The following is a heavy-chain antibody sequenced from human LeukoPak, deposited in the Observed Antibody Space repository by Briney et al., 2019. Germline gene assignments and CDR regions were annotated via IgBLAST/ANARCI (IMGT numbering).Heavy chain of an antibody. J-gene: IGHJ6*03. Sequence: SETLSLTCTVSGYSISSGYYWGWIRQPPGKGLEWIGSIYHSGSTYYNPSLKSRVTISVDTSKNQFSLKLSSVTAADTAVYYCARESYYGSGSYYTSYYMDVWGKGTTVTISS. CDR3: ARESYYGSGSYYTSYYMDV. V-gene: IGHV4-38-2*02. D-gene: IGHD3-10*01. CDR1: GYSISSGYY. CDR2: IYHSGST.